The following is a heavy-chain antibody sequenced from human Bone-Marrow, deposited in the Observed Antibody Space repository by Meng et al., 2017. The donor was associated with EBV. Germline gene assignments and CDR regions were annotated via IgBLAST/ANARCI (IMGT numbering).Heavy chain of an antibody. CDR3: ARDISGTIDY. CDR1: VGSISRSNW. CDR2: IDHSGST. Sequence: QRAGPGLWKPSRTWSFTCGVAVGSISRSNWWSWVRQPPGKGLEWIGEIDHSGSTNYNPSLKSRVTISIDKSKSQFSLKLSSVTAADTAVYYCARDISGTIDYWGQGTLVTVSS. D-gene: IGHD3-10*01. V-gene: IGHV4-4*02. J-gene: IGHJ4*02.